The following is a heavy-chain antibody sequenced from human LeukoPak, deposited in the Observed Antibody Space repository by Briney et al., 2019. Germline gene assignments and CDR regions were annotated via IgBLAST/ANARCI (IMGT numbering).Heavy chain of an antibody. D-gene: IGHD3-16*01. CDR3: ARAPGGRRAYYMDV. V-gene: IGHV4-61*02. CDR1: GGSISSGSYY. Sequence: SETLSLTCTVSGGSISSGSYYWNWIRQPAGKGLEWIGRISTSVNPNYNPSLKSRVTISVDTSKNQFSLKLNSVTAADTAVYYCARAPGGRRAYYMDVWGKGTTVTISS. CDR2: ISTSVNP. J-gene: IGHJ6*03.